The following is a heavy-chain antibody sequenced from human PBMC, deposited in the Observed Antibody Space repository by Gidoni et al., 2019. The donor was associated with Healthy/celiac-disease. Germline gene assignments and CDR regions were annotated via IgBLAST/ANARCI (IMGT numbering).Heavy chain of an antibody. J-gene: IGHJ3*02. Sequence: VQLVQSGAEVKKPGASVKVYCKTSGYAFTRYYMNGVRQAPGQGLEWMGIINPSGGSTSYAQKFQGRVTMTRDTSTSTVYMELSSLRSEDTAVYYCARDRVAAGFRDAFDIWGQGTMVTVSS. CDR3: ARDRVAAGFRDAFDI. CDR1: GYAFTRYY. V-gene: IGHV1-46*03. D-gene: IGHD6-19*01. CDR2: INPSGGST.